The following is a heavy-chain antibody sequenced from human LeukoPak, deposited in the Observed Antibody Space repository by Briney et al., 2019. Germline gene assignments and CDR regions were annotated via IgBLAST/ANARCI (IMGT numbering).Heavy chain of an antibody. D-gene: IGHD5-24*01. CDR2: IKQDGSEK. Sequence: PGGSLRLSCASTGFTFSNYWMTWVRQAPGKGLEWVANIKQDGSEKYYVDSVKGRFTTSRDNAKNSLHLQMDSLRVEDTAVYYCARGRESDYYFDYWGQGTLVTASS. J-gene: IGHJ4*02. V-gene: IGHV3-7*01. CDR3: ARGRESDYYFDY. CDR1: GFTFSNYW.